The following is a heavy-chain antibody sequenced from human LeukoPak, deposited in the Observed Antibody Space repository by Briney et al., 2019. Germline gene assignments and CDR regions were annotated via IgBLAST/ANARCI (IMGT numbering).Heavy chain of an antibody. V-gene: IGHV3-66*01. Sequence: GGSLRLSCAASGFTVSSNYMSWVRQAPGKGLEWVSVIYSGSSTYYADCVKGRFTISRDNSKNTLYLQMNSLSAEDTAVYYCARYSGSYHYYYGMDVWGQGTTVTVSS. CDR2: IYSGSST. J-gene: IGHJ6*02. D-gene: IGHD1-26*01. CDR1: GFTVSSNY. CDR3: ARYSGSYHYYYGMDV.